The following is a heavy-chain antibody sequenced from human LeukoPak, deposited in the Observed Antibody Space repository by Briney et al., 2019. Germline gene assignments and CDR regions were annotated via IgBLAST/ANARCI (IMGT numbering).Heavy chain of an antibody. Sequence: ASVKVSCKVSGYTLTELSMHWVRQAPGKGLEWMGGFDPEDGETIYAQKFQGRVTMTEDTSTDTAYMELSSLRSEDTAVYYCATLLYSSGWYYFDYWGQGTLVTVSS. J-gene: IGHJ4*02. CDR2: FDPEDGET. V-gene: IGHV1-24*01. D-gene: IGHD6-19*01. CDR1: GYTLTELS. CDR3: ATLLYSSGWYYFDY.